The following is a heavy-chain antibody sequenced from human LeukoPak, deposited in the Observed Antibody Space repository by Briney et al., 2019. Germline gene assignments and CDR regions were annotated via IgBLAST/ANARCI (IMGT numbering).Heavy chain of an antibody. D-gene: IGHD3-22*01. CDR2: ISAYNGNT. CDR3: ARVRYYDSSGYYDYYYYYMDV. Sequence: ASVKVSCKASGYTFTSYGISWVRQAPGQGLEWMGWISAYNGNTNYAQKLQGRVTMTTDTSTSTAYMELRSLRSDDTAVYYCARVRYYDSSGYYDYYYYYMDVWGKGTTVTISS. V-gene: IGHV1-18*01. J-gene: IGHJ6*03. CDR1: GYTFTSYG.